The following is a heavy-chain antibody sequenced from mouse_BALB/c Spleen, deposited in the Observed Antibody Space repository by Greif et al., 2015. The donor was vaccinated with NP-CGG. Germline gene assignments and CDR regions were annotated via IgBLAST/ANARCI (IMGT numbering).Heavy chain of an antibody. CDR2: INPDSSTI. CDR1: GFDFSRYW. CDR3: ATYYRYDVGWFAY. D-gene: IGHD2-14*01. Sequence: EVKLMESGGGLVRPGGPLKLSCAASGFDFSRYWMSWVRQAPGKGLEWIGEINPDSSTINYTPSLKDKFIISRDNAKNALYLQMSKVRSEDTALYYCATYYRYDVGWFAYLGQGTLVTVSA. J-gene: IGHJ3*01. V-gene: IGHV4-1*02.